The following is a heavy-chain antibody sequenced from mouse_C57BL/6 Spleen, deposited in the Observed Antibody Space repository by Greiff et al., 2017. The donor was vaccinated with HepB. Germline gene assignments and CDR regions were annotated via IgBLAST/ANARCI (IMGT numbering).Heavy chain of an antibody. CDR1: GYTFTDYY. D-gene: IGHD2-5*01. Sequence: EVMLVESGPELVKPGASVKISCKASGYTFTDYYMNWVKQSHGKSLEWIGDINPNNGGTSYNQKFKGKATLTVDKSSSTAYMELRSLTSEDSAVYYCARGDYSNYGYFDYWGQGTTLTVSS. CDR2: INPNNGGT. V-gene: IGHV1-26*01. J-gene: IGHJ2*01. CDR3: ARGDYSNYGYFDY.